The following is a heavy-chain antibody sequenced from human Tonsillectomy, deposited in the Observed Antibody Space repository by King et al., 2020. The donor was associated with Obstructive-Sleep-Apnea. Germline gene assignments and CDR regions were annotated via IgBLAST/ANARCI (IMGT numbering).Heavy chain of an antibody. V-gene: IGHV1-8*01. Sequence: QLVQSGAEVKKPGASVKVSCKASGYTFTNYDINWVRQATGQGLEWMGWMNPNNGNTGYAQKFQGRVTMTRDTSISTAYMELSSLRSEDTAVYYCARGSVIEYYFDYWGQGTLVTVSS. CDR2: MNPNNGNT. J-gene: IGHJ4*02. CDR1: GYTFTNYD. CDR3: ARGSVIEYYFDY. D-gene: IGHD2-21*01.